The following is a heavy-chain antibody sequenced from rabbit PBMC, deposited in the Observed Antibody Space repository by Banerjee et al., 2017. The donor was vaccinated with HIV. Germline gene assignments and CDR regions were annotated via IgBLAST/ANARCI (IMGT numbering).Heavy chain of an antibody. CDR1: GFSFSSNYW. D-gene: IGHD6-1*01. Sequence: QSLEESGGDLVKPGASLTLTCTASGFSFSSNYWICWVRQAPGKGLELIACIYAGSSGITYYASWAKGRFTISKTSSTTVTLQMTSLTAADTATYFCARGAGGGGDGYDLWGPGTLVTVS. J-gene: IGHJ4*01. V-gene: IGHV1S40*01. CDR3: ARGAGGGGDGYDL. CDR2: IYAGSSGIT.